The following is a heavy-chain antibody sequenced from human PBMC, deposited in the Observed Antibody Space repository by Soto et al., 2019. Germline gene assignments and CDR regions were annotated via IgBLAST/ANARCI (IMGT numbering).Heavy chain of an antibody. CDR3: ARLQYTVVTPIDM. CDR2: IHNSGNT. D-gene: IGHD2-21*02. V-gene: IGHV4-59*01. CDR1: SGSIRTSY. Sequence: QVQLQESGPGLVKPSETLSLTCTVPSGSIRTSYWTWIRQFPGKRLEWIAHIHNSGNTNSNPSLKSRVTISMDTSKNQISLRLTSVTDADTAMYYCARLQYTVVTPIDMWGQGTMVTVSS. J-gene: IGHJ3*02.